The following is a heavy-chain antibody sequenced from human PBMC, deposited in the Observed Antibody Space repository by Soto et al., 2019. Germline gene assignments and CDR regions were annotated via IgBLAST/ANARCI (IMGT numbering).Heavy chain of an antibody. CDR3: ARGQYSSGWYVGYFDY. CDR1: GFTFSSYA. J-gene: IGHJ4*02. D-gene: IGHD6-19*01. CDR2: ISYDGSNK. Sequence: QVQLVESGGGVVQPGRSLRLSCAASGFTFSSYAMHWVRQAPGKGLEWVAVISYDGSNKYYADSVKGRFTISRDNSKNTLYLQMNSLRAEETAVYYCARGQYSSGWYVGYFDYWGQGTLVTVSS. V-gene: IGHV3-30-3*01.